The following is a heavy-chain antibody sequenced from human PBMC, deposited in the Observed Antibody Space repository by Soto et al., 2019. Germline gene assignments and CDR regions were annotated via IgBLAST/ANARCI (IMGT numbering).Heavy chain of an antibody. D-gene: IGHD3-10*01. V-gene: IGHV4-31*03. J-gene: IGHJ4*02. CDR3: ATYGSGTYKPTTFDY. CDR2: IYYSGST. Sequence: QVQLQESGPGLVKPSQTLSLTCTVSGGSISSGGYYWSWIRQHPGKGLEWIGYIYYSGSTYYNPSLKSRGTISVDTSKNQFSLKMSSVTAADTAVYYCATYGSGTYKPTTFDYWGQGTLVTVSS. CDR1: GGSISSGGYY.